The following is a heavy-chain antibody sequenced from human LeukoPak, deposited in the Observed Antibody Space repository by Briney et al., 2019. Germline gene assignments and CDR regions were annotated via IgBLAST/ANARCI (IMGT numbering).Heavy chain of an antibody. Sequence: GGSLRLSCAASGFTFSNYWMHWVRQAPGKGLVWVSRINSDGSGTTDSVKGRFTISRDNAKNMLYLQMNSLRAEDTAVYYCARGVGNWFDPWGQGTRVTFSS. CDR1: GFTFSNYW. V-gene: IGHV3-74*01. CDR2: INSDGSGT. CDR3: ARGVGNWFDP. J-gene: IGHJ5*02.